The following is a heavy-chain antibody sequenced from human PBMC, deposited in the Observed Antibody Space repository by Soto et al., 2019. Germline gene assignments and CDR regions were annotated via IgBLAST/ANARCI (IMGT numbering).Heavy chain of an antibody. J-gene: IGHJ4*02. Sequence: QITLKESGPTLVKPTQTLTLTCTFSGFSLSTSGVVVGWIRQPPGKALEWLALIYWDDDKRYSPSLKSRLTITKDTSKNQVVLTMTNMDPVDTATYYCAHTRPAGDYDYDSSGYWYYFDYWGQGTLVTVSS. CDR2: IYWDDDK. CDR3: AHTRPAGDYDYDSSGYWYYFDY. D-gene: IGHD3-22*01. V-gene: IGHV2-5*02. CDR1: GFSLSTSGVV.